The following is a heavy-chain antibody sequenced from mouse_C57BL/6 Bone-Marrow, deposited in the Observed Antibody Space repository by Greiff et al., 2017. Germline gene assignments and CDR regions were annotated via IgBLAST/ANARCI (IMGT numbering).Heavy chain of an antibody. CDR1: GYTFTDYY. V-gene: IGHV1-26*01. J-gene: IGHJ2*01. Sequence: VQLQQSGPELVKPGASVKISCKASGYTFTDYYMNWVKQSHGKSLEWIGDINPNNGGTSNNPKFKGQATLTVAKSSSTVYMELRSLTSEYSAVYYCSSSGYDFYFDYWGQGTTLTVSS. D-gene: IGHD2-4*01. CDR3: SSSGYDFYFDY. CDR2: INPNNGGT.